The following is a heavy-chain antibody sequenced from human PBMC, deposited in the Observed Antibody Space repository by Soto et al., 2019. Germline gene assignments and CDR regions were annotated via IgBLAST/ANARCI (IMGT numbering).Heavy chain of an antibody. CDR3: ASDLEVTRLYYGMVV. D-gene: IGHD2-21*02. Sequence: QVQLVQSGAEVKKPGASVKVSCKASGYTFTSYGISWVRQAPGQGLEWMGWISAYNGNTNYAQKLQGRVTMTTDTSTSTAYMELRTLRSDDTAVYYCASDLEVTRLYYGMVVWGQGTTVTVSS. CDR2: ISAYNGNT. V-gene: IGHV1-18*01. J-gene: IGHJ6*02. CDR1: GYTFTSYG.